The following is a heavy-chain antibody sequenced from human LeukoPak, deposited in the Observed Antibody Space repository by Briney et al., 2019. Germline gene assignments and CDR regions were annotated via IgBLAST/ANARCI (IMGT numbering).Heavy chain of an antibody. Sequence: PSETLSLTCTVSGGSISSYYWSWIRQPPGKGLEWIGYIYYSGSTNYNPSLKSRVTISVDTSKNQFSLKLSSVTAADTAVYYCARGRGSSGYSDYWGQGTLVTVSS. V-gene: IGHV4-59*01. CDR3: ARGRGSSGYSDY. CDR2: IYYSGST. CDR1: GGSISSYY. J-gene: IGHJ4*02. D-gene: IGHD3-22*01.